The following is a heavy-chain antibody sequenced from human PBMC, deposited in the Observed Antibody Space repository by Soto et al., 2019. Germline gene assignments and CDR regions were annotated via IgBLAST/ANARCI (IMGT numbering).Heavy chain of an antibody. CDR1: GGSMSSGDYY. V-gene: IGHV4-31*11. CDR2: INYRGST. J-gene: IGHJ4*02. Sequence: QVPLQESGPGLVKPSQTLSLTCAVSGGSMSSGDYYWDWIRQHPEKGLEWIGYINYRGSTFYNPSLKSRVTISVDTSKNQFSLKLTSVTAADTAMYYCARDAPGAAPYWGQGTLVTVSS. D-gene: IGHD6-13*01. CDR3: ARDAPGAAPY.